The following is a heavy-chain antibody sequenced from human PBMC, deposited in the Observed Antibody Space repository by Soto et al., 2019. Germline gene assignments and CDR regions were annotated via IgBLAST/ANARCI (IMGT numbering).Heavy chain of an antibody. J-gene: IGHJ6*02. D-gene: IGHD3-16*01. CDR3: AKGRGGYYYYYGMDV. CDR2: ISGSGGST. CDR1: GFTFSSYA. Sequence: EVQLLESGGGLVQPGGSLRLSCAASGFTFSSYAMSWVRQAPGKGLEWVSAISGSGGSTYYADSVKGRFTISRDNTKNTLYQQMNSRRAEDTAVYYCAKGRGGYYYYYGMDVWGQGTTVTVSS. V-gene: IGHV3-23*01.